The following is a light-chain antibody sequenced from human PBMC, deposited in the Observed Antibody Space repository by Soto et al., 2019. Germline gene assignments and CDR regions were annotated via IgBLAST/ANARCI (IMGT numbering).Light chain of an antibody. J-gene: IGKJ1*01. CDR1: QSISSW. CDR2: DAS. V-gene: IGKV1-5*01. Sequence: DIQMTQSPSTLSASVGDRVTITCRASQSISSWLAWYQQKPGKAPNLLIYDASRLECGVPSRFSGSGSGTEFTLTISSLQPDDFATSYCQQYNSYSTFGQGTKV. CDR3: QQYNSYST.